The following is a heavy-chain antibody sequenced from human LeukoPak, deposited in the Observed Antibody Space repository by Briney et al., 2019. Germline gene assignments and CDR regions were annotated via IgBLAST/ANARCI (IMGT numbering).Heavy chain of an antibody. CDR1: GGSISSSNW. J-gene: IGHJ4*02. CDR3: ASGAEYCSGGSCYWSYDY. CDR2: IYHSGST. V-gene: IGHV4-4*02. Sequence: SGTLSLTCAVSGGSISSSNWWSWVRQPPGKGLEWIGEIYHSGSTNYNPSLKSRVTISVDKSKNQFSLKLSSVTAADTAVYYCASGAEYCSGGSCYWSYDYWGQGTLVTVSS. D-gene: IGHD2-15*01.